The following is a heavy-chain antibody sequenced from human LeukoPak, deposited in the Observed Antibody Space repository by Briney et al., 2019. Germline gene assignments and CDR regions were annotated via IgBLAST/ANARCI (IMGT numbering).Heavy chain of an antibody. CDR2: TYYSGST. Sequence: PSETLSLTCTVSGGSISSYYWSWIRQPPGKGLEWIGYTYYSGSTNYNPSLKSRVTISVDTSKNQFSLKLSSVTAADTAVYYCARNTRAEYDILTGYYYYYMDVWGKGTAVTISS. J-gene: IGHJ6*03. CDR1: GGSISSYY. CDR3: ARNTRAEYDILTGYYYYYMDV. D-gene: IGHD3-9*01. V-gene: IGHV4-59*01.